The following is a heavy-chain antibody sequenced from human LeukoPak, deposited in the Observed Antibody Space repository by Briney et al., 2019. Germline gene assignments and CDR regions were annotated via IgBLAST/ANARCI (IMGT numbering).Heavy chain of an antibody. D-gene: IGHD3-3*01. CDR3: AREFGVVHRAGEY. V-gene: IGHV3-48*03. CDR1: GFTFTIYE. CDR2: ISSSGSTI. Sequence: GGSLRLSCAASGFTFTIYEMNWVRQAPGKGLEWVSYISSSGSTIYYTDSVKGRFTISRDSAKNSLYLQMNSLRAEDTAVYYCAREFGVVHRAGEYWGQGTLVTVSS. J-gene: IGHJ4*02.